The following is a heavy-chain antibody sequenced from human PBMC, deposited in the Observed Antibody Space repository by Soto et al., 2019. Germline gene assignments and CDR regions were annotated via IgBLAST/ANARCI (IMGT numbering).Heavy chain of an antibody. J-gene: IGHJ3*02. CDR2: IWYDGGNK. V-gene: IGHV3-33*01. CDR1: GFTFSSYG. D-gene: IGHD5-12*01. CDR3: ARDSSISVAMDAFDI. Sequence: RLSCAASGFTFSSYGMHWVRQAPGKGLEWVAVIWYDGGNKYYADSVKGRFTISRDNSKNTLYLQMNSLRAEDTAVYYCARDSSISVAMDAFDIWGQGTMVTVSS.